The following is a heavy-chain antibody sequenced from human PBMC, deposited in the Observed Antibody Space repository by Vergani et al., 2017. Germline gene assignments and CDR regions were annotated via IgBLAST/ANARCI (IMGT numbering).Heavy chain of an antibody. D-gene: IGHD2-15*01. CDR2: INPNSGGT. Sequence: QVQLVQSGAEVKKPGASVKVSCKASGYTFTGYYMHWVRQAPGQGLERMGWINPNSGGTNYAQKFQGRVTMTRDTSISTAYMEVSRLRSDDTAVYYCATLRYCSGGSCPGTDYWGQGTLVTVSS. CDR1: GYTFTGYY. V-gene: IGHV1-2*02. CDR3: ATLRYCSGGSCPGTDY. J-gene: IGHJ4*02.